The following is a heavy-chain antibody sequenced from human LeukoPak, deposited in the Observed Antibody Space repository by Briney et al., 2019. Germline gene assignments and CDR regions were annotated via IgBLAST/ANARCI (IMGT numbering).Heavy chain of an antibody. V-gene: IGHV3-48*01. D-gene: IGHD3-3*01. CDR2: ISSISSTI. Sequence: GGSLRLSCAASGVTFSSDSMNCVRQAPGKGLECGSYISSISSTIYYADSVKGRVTISRDNAKNSLYLQRNSLRAEDTAVYYCELTYYDFWSGYFSDYWGQGTLVTVSS. CDR1: GVTFSSDS. CDR3: ELTYYDFWSGYFSDY. J-gene: IGHJ4*02.